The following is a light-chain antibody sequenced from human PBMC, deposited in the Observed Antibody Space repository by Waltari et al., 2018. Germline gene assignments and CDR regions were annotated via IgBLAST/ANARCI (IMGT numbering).Light chain of an antibody. J-gene: IGKJ5*01. CDR1: QSISSY. Sequence: DIQMTQSPSSLSASVGDRVTITCGASQSISSYLNWYQQKPGKAPKLLIYAASSLQSGVPSRFSCSGSGTDFTLTISSLQPEDFATYYCQQSYSTSSITFGQGTRLEIK. V-gene: IGKV1-39*01. CDR2: AAS. CDR3: QQSYSTSSIT.